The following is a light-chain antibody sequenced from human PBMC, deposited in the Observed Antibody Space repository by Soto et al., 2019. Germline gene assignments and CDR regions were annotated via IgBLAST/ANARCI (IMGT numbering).Light chain of an antibody. Sequence: QSALTQPPSVSGSPGQSVTISCTGTSSDVGSYNRVSWYQQPPDTAPKLMIYEVSNRPSGVPDRFFGSKSGNTASLTISGLQAEDEADYYCSSFTSSNTWVFGGGTKLTVL. CDR3: SSFTSSNTWV. J-gene: IGLJ3*02. CDR1: SSDVGSYNR. CDR2: EVS. V-gene: IGLV2-18*02.